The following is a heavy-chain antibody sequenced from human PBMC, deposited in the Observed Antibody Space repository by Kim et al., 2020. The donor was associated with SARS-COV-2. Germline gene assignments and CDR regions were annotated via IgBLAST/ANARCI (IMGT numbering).Heavy chain of an antibody. CDR1: GGSISSGDYY. V-gene: IGHV4-30-4*01. Sequence: SETLSLTCTVSGGSISSGDYYWSWIRQPPGKGLEWIGYIYYSGSTYYNPSLKSRVTISVDTSKNQFSLKLSSVTAADTAVYYCARVSWGNFPNNWFDPWGQGTLVTVSS. CDR3: ARVSWGNFPNNWFDP. J-gene: IGHJ5*02. CDR2: IYYSGST. D-gene: IGHD3-16*01.